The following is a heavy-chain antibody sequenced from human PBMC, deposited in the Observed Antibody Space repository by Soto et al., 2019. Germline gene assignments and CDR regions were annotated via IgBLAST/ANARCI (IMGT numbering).Heavy chain of an antibody. D-gene: IGHD3-10*01. CDR1: GFTFSSYS. V-gene: IGHV3-21*01. Sequence: GGSLRLSCAASGFTFSSYSMNWVRQAPGKGLEWVSSISSSSSYIYYADSVKGRFTISRDNAKNSLYLQMNSLRAEDTAVYYCARDRSLWFGEPCDYWGQGTLVTVSS. CDR2: ISSSSSYI. J-gene: IGHJ4*02. CDR3: ARDRSLWFGEPCDY.